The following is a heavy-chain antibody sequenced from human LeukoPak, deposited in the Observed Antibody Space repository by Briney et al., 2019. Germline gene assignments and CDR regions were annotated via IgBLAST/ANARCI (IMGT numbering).Heavy chain of an antibody. J-gene: IGHJ5*02. CDR3: ARHGNYYDTSQSDP. Sequence: SETLSLTCTVSSGSIGSSSNYWGWIRQAPGKGLEWIGNVYYSGSTFYNPSLKSRVTISVDTSKNQFSLKLSSVTAADTAVYYCARHGNYYDTSQSDPWGQGTLVTVSS. D-gene: IGHD3-22*01. CDR1: SGSIGSSSNY. CDR2: VYYSGST. V-gene: IGHV4-39*01.